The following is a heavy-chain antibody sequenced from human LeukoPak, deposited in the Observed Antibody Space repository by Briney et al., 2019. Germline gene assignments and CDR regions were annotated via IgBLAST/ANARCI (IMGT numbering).Heavy chain of an antibody. D-gene: IGHD2-15*01. Sequence: PGRSLRLSCAASGFTFSSYAMHWVRQAPGKGLEWVAVISYDGSNKYYADSVKGRFTISRDNSKNTLYLQMNSLRAEDTAAYYCARGHCSGGSCYFGFDPWGQGTLVTVSS. CDR1: GFTFSSYA. CDR3: ARGHCSGGSCYFGFDP. J-gene: IGHJ5*02. CDR2: ISYDGSNK. V-gene: IGHV3-30*04.